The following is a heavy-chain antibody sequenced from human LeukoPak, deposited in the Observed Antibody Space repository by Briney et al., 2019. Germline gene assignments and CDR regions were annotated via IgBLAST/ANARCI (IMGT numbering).Heavy chain of an antibody. Sequence: GGSLRLSCAASGFTISSNYMSWVRQAPGKGLEWVSIIYSGDSTYYADSVKGRFTISRDNSKNTLWLQMNSLRAEDTAVYYCARSGFGVLYYYGMDVWGQGTTVTVSS. CDR1: GFTISSNY. J-gene: IGHJ6*02. CDR3: ARSGFGVLYYYGMDV. CDR2: IYSGDST. V-gene: IGHV3-66*01. D-gene: IGHD3-10*01.